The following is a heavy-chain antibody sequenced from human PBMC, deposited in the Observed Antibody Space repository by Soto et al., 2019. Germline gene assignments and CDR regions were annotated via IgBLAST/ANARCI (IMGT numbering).Heavy chain of an antibody. CDR1: GGSISSSSYY. J-gene: IGHJ6*02. Sequence: QLQLQESGPGLVKPSETLSLTCTVSGGSISSSSYYWGWIRQPPGKGLEWIGSMYYSGSTYYNPSFKSRVTIFVDTSKNQFSLKLSSVTAADTAVYYCARLSAAGNYYYYGMDVWGQGTTVTVSS. CDR3: ARLSAAGNYYYYGMDV. D-gene: IGHD6-13*01. CDR2: MYYSGST. V-gene: IGHV4-39*01.